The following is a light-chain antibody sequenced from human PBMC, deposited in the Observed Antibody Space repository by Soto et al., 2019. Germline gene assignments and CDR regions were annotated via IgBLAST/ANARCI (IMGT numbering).Light chain of an antibody. CDR3: MQFAHFPRT. CDR1: QSLVYSDGNTY. V-gene: IGKV2-24*01. CDR2: QIS. Sequence: DVVLTQTPLSSPVTLGQPASISCRSSQSLVYSDGNTYLSWLQQRPGQPPRLLIYQISNRFSGVPDRFSGSGAGTDFTLKISRVEAEDVEVYYCMQFAHFPRTFGQGTKLEI. J-gene: IGKJ1*01.